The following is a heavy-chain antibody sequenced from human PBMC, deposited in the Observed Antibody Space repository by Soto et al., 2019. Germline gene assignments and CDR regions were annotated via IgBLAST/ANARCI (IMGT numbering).Heavy chain of an antibody. V-gene: IGHV1-3*01. Sequence: ASVKVSCKASGYTFTSYAMHWVRQAPGQRLEWMGWINAGNGNTKYSQKFQGRVTITRDTSASTAYMELSSLRSEDTAVYYCARFDYGEHYSDYYGMDVWGQGTTVTVSS. D-gene: IGHD4-17*01. J-gene: IGHJ6*02. CDR3: ARFDYGEHYSDYYGMDV. CDR1: GYTFTSYA. CDR2: INAGNGNT.